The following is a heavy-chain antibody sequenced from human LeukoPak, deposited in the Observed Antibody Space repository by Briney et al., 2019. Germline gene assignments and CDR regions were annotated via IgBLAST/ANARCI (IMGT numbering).Heavy chain of an antibody. CDR1: GDSVSSTSDN. Sequence: SETLSLTCSVSGDSVSSTSDNWGWIRQPPGKGLEWIGNIYYTGSTYYNPSLKSRVTMSVDTSKNQFSLKLSSVTAADTAVYYCARDQYYYGSGSYGLDYWGQGTLVTVSS. CDR2: IYYTGST. CDR3: ARDQYYYGSGSYGLDY. J-gene: IGHJ4*02. D-gene: IGHD3-10*01. V-gene: IGHV4-39*07.